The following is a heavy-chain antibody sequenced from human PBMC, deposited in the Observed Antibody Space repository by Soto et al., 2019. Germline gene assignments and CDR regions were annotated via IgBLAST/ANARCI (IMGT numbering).Heavy chain of an antibody. Sequence: ASETLSLTCAVYGGSFSDYNWSWIRQPPGKGLEWIGEINHSGITKYTPSLKSRVTISVDTSKNQFSLKLSSVTAADTAIYYCARVMVAADTLYYYYYGMDVWGQGTTVTVSS. CDR2: INHSGIT. J-gene: IGHJ6*02. CDR3: ARVMVAADTLYYYYYGMDV. D-gene: IGHD6-13*01. CDR1: GGSFSDYN. V-gene: IGHV4-34*01.